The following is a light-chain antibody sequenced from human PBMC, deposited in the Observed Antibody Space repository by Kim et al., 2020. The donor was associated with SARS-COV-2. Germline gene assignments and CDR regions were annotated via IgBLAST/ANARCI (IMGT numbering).Light chain of an antibody. CDR1: QDIRND. J-gene: IGKJ5*01. CDR2: GAS. CDR3: LQHNTYPIT. V-gene: IGKV1-17*01. Sequence: AYVGDIVTINCRASQDIRNDLGWYQQNPGRAPKRLIYGASSLQSGVPSRFSGSGSGTEFTLTISSLQPEDFATYFCLQHNTYPITFGQGTRLEIK.